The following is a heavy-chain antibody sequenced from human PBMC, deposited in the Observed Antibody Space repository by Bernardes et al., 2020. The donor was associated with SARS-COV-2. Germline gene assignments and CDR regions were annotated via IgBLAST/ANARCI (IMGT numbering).Heavy chain of an antibody. V-gene: IGHV3-43*01. CDR1: GFTVDDYA. D-gene: IGHD3-10*01. J-gene: IGHJ6*02. CDR2: ITWNGEDT. CDR3: AKSRGGLYYYALDV. Sequence: GGYLRRSGAVSGFTVDDYAMHWVRPLPGKGLEWVSLITWNGEDTYYADSVKGRFSISRDNSKTSLYLQMNSLGTEDTGLYYCAKSRGGLYYYALDVWGQGTTVTVSS.